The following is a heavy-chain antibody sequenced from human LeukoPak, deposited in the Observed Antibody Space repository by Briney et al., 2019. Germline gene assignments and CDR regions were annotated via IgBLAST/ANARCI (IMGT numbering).Heavy chain of an antibody. Sequence: PGGSLRLSCAASGFTFSSYWMSWVRQAPGKGLEWVANIKQDGSEKYYADSVKGRFTISRDNSKNTLYLQMNSLRAEDTAVYYCARHSAIVAPPDYWGQGTLVTVSS. J-gene: IGHJ4*02. CDR1: GFTFSSYW. V-gene: IGHV3-7*02. D-gene: IGHD2-2*01. CDR2: IKQDGSEK. CDR3: ARHSAIVAPPDY.